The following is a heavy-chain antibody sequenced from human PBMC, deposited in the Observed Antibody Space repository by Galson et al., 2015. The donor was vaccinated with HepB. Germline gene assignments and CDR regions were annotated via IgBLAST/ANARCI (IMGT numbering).Heavy chain of an antibody. V-gene: IGHV3-21*06. CDR1: GFSLHKYV. CDR2: ISSGSSYI. Sequence: SLRLSCAASGFSLHKYVMNWVRQAPGRGLEWVSAISSGSSYIYYADSVKGRFTVSRDNARNSVFLQMISLRPEDTAVYYCTRVMAETAVWGWEALDYWGQGALVTVSS. CDR3: TRVMAETAVWGWEALDY. J-gene: IGHJ4*02. D-gene: IGHD3-16*01.